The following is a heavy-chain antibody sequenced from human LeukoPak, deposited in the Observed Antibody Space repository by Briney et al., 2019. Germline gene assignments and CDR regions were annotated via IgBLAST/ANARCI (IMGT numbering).Heavy chain of an antibody. CDR1: GFTFSSYT. J-gene: IGHJ4*02. CDR2: IYHTGST. V-gene: IGHV4-38-2*01. Sequence: GSLRLSCAASGFTFSSYTMSWVRRAPGKGLEWIGTIYHTGSTYYNPSLKSRVTISVDTSKNQFSLKVSTVTAADTAVYYCARRLSGYAPFDYWGQGTLVTVSS. D-gene: IGHD6-25*01. CDR3: ARRLSGYAPFDY.